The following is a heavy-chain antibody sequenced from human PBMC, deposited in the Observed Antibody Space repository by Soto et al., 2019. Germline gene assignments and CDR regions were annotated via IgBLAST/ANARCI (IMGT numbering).Heavy chain of an antibody. J-gene: IGHJ6*02. D-gene: IGHD4-17*01. CDR1: GFTFSSYA. Sequence: GGSLRLSCAASGFTFSSYAMHWVRQAPGKGLEWVAVISYDGSNKYYADSVKGRFTISRDNSKNTLYLQMNSLRAEDTAVYYCARDYGDYLRAMDVWGQGTTVTVSS. CDR2: ISYDGSNK. V-gene: IGHV3-30-3*01. CDR3: ARDYGDYLRAMDV.